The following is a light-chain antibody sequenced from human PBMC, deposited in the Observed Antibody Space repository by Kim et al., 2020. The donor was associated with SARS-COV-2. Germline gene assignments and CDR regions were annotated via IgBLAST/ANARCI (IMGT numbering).Light chain of an antibody. CDR3: QVWDTISGHVV. V-gene: IGLV3-21*04. Sequence: SYELTQPPSVSEAPGKTASITCGGDNIGSKSVNWYQQRPGQAPVVVIYFDNDRPSGTPERFSGSNSGNTATLTISRVEAGDEAEYYCQVWDTISGHVVFGGGTQ. J-gene: IGLJ2*01. CDR1: NIGSKS. CDR2: FDN.